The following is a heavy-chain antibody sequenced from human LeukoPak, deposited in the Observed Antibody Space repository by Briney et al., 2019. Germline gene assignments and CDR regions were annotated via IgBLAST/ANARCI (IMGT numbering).Heavy chain of an antibody. V-gene: IGHV4-30-4*01. D-gene: IGHD5-24*01. Sequence: PSETLSLTCTVSGGSISSGDYYWSWIRQPPGKGLEWIAYIYYSGSTYYNPSLKSRVTISVDTSKNQFSLDLSSVTAADTAVYYCARDLGDGYLANDYWGQGTLVTVSS. CDR1: GGSISSGDYY. CDR2: IYYSGST. J-gene: IGHJ4*02. CDR3: ARDLGDGYLANDY.